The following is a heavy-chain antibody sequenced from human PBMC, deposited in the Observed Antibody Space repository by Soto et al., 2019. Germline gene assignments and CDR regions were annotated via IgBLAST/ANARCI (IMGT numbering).Heavy chain of an antibody. Sequence: EVQLVESGGGLVQPGRSLRLSCAASGFTIDDYAMLWVRQAPGKGLEWVSGINWTSGNICYADSVKGRITISRDNAKNFLYLQMNSLRAEDTALYYCAKSSGGACCSYYMDVWGKGTTVTVSS. D-gene: IGHD2-21*02. CDR1: GFTIDDYA. CDR3: AKSSGGACCSYYMDV. V-gene: IGHV3-9*01. J-gene: IGHJ6*03. CDR2: INWTSGNI.